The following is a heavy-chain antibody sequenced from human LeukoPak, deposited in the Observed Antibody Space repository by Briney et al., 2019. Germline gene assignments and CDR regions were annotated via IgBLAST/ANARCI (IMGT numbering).Heavy chain of an antibody. V-gene: IGHV3-21*01. CDR1: GFTFSSYS. D-gene: IGHD3-22*01. Sequence: GGSPRLSCAASGFTFSSYSMNWVRQAPGKGLEWVSSISSSSSYIYYADSVKGRFTISRDNAKNSLYLQMNSLRAEDTAVYYCARDPRGGDYYDSSGYVYFDYWGQGTLVTVSS. CDR2: ISSSSSYI. CDR3: ARDPRGGDYYDSSGYVYFDY. J-gene: IGHJ4*02.